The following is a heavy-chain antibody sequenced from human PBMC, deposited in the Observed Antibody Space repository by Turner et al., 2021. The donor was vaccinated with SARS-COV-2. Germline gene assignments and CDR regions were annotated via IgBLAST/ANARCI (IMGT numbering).Heavy chain of an antibody. J-gene: IGHJ4*02. CDR1: GGSFSGHY. CDR2: IHPSGST. CDR3: ARGQDRAKCGDS. V-gene: IGHV4-34*02. D-gene: IGHD1-26*01. Sequence: QVQLQQWGAGLLNPSETLSLTCAVHGGSFSGHYCSWIRQPPGKGLEWIGEIHPSGSTDYNPSLKSRLTISVDTSKNQFFLKLSSVTAADTAVYYCARGQDRAKCGDSWGQGALVTVSS.